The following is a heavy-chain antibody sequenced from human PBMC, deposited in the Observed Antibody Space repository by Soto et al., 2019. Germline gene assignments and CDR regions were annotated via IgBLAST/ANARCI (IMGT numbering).Heavy chain of an antibody. CDR1: GYNFANYW. D-gene: IGHD6-13*01. CDR3: AAGYTTGPDAFDI. CDR2: IFPGDSDT. Sequence: GESLKISCKGSGYNFANYWIGWVRQMPGKGLEWMGMIFPGDSDTKNSPSLQGQITMSVDKSDSSAYLQWRSLKASDTAMYYCAAGYTTGPDAFDIWGHGTMVTFSS. J-gene: IGHJ3*02. V-gene: IGHV5-51*01.